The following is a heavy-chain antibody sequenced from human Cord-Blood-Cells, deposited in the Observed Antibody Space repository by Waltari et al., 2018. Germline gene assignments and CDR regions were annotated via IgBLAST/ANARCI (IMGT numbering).Heavy chain of an antibody. CDR2: INAGNGNT. Sequence: QVQLVQSGAEVKKPGASVKVSCKASGYTFTSYAMHWVRQAPGQRLEWMGWINAGNGNTKYSQKFQGRVTITRDTSASTAYMELSSLRSEDTAVYYCARDRSGTMVRGVNNWFDPWGQGTLVTVSS. D-gene: IGHD3-10*01. CDR1: GYTFTSYA. CDR3: ARDRSGTMVRGVNNWFDP. V-gene: IGHV1-3*01. J-gene: IGHJ5*02.